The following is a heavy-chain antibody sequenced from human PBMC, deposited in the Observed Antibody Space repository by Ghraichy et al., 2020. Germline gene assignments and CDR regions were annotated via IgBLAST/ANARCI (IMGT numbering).Heavy chain of an antibody. Sequence: ASVKVSCKASGYTFNNYGMSWVRQAPGQGLEWIGWINSNNDNTNYAQNFQGRGTMTTDTFTRTAYMELRSLTSDDTAVYYCARVQVDRRPGAFNSDDYKMDGWGKGTTVTVSS. V-gene: IGHV1-18*01. CDR3: ARVQVDRRPGAFNSDDYKMDG. J-gene: IGHJ6*04. D-gene: IGHD5-12*01. CDR1: GYTFNNYG. CDR2: INSNNDNT.